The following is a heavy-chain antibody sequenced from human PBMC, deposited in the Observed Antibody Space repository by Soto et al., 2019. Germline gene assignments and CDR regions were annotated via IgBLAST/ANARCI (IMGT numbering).Heavy chain of an antibody. D-gene: IGHD6-13*01. CDR3: ASSIAAAGTQNNYYYYMDV. CDR1: GFTVSSNY. J-gene: IGHJ6*03. CDR2: IYSGGST. V-gene: IGHV3-66*01. Sequence: PGGSLRLSCAASGFTVSSNYMSWVRQAQGKGLEWVSVIYSGGSTYYADSVKGRFTISRDNSKNTLYLQMNSLRAEDTAVYYCASSIAAAGTQNNYYYYMDVWGKGTTVTVSS.